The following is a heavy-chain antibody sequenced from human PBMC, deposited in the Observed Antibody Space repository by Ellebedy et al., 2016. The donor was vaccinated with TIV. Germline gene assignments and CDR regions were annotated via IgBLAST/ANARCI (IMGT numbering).Heavy chain of an antibody. V-gene: IGHV1-24*01. CDR2: FDPGHGEM. CDR3: ARAESHYYYYYGMDV. D-gene: IGHD3-10*01. CDR1: GYTLIELS. Sequence: ASVKVSCXVSGYTLIELSIHWVRQAPGNGLEWMGGFDPGHGEMLYAQKFQGRVTITADESTSTSYMELNSLRSEDTAVYYCARAESHYYYYYGMDVWGQGTTVTVSS. J-gene: IGHJ6*02.